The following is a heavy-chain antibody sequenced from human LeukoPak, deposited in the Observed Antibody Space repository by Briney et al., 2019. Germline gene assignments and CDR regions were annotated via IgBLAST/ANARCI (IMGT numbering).Heavy chain of an antibody. CDR2: IYRSGNT. V-gene: IGHV4-30-2*01. D-gene: IGHD1-14*01. CDR1: GGSISSGGYY. CDR3: ARTYFGNAFDI. Sequence: PSETLSLTCTVSGGSISSGGYYWSWIRQPAGKGLEWIGYIYRSGNTYYNPSLRSRVTISLDGSESHFSLTLTSLTAADTAVYYCARTYFGNAFDIWGQGTMVTVSS. J-gene: IGHJ3*02.